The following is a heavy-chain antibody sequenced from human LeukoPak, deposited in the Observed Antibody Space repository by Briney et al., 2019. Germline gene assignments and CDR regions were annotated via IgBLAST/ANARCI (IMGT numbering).Heavy chain of an antibody. Sequence: GGSLKISCQGSGYSFTSYWIGWGCPVPGKGREWMGIIYPGDSDTRYSPSFQGQVTISADKSISTAELQWRSLKASDTAMYYCARQLTAAGTLGWFDPWGQGTLVTVSS. CDR1: GYSFTSYW. J-gene: IGHJ5*02. CDR3: ARQLTAAGTLGWFDP. D-gene: IGHD6-13*01. CDR2: IYPGDSDT. V-gene: IGHV5-51*01.